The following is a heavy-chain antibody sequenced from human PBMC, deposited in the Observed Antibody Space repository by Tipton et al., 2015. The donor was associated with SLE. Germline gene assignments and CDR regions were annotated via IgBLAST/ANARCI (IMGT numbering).Heavy chain of an antibody. Sequence: SLRLSCAASGFTFSSYERNWVRQAPGKGLEWVSYIRSSGSSIYYADSVKGRFTLSRDNAKNSLYLQMNSLRAEDTAVYYCARELGIVGVTGYYYGMDVWGQGTTVTVSS. D-gene: IGHD1-26*01. V-gene: IGHV3-48*03. CDR1: GFTFSSYE. J-gene: IGHJ6*02. CDR3: ARELGIVGVTGYYYGMDV. CDR2: IRSSGSSI.